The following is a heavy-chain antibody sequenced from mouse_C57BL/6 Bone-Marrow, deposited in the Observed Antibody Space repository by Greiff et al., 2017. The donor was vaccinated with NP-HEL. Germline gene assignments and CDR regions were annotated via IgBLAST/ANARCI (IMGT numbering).Heavy chain of an antibody. CDR2: IYPSDSDT. CDR3: SSWSRRYLDV. V-gene: IGHV1-61*01. J-gene: IGHJ1*03. Sequence: VQLQQSGAELVRPGSSVKLSCKASGYTFTSYWMDWVKQRPGQGLEWIGNIYPSDSDTHYNQKFKDKATLTVDKSSSTAYMQLRSLTSEDYAVCYSSSWSRRYLDVWGTGTTVTVSS. CDR1: GYTFTSYW.